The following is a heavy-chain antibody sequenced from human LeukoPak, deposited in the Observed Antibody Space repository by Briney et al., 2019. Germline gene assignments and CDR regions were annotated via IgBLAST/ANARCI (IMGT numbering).Heavy chain of an antibody. D-gene: IGHD4-17*01. V-gene: IGHV1-18*01. Sequence: ASVKVSCKASGYTFTSYGISWVRQAPGQGLEWMGWISAYNGNTNYAQKLQGRVTMTTDTSTSTAYMELRSQRSDDTAVYYCARGGGWWGTTVVTALDYWGQGTLVTVSS. CDR2: ISAYNGNT. CDR3: ARGGGWWGTTVVTALDY. CDR1: GYTFTSYG. J-gene: IGHJ4*02.